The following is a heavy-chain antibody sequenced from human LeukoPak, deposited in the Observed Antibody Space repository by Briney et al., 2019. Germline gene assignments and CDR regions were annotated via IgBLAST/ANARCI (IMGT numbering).Heavy chain of an antibody. CDR3: ARAANYARDY. CDR2: IKQDGSEK. Sequence: GGSLRLSCAASGFTFSSYRMSWVRQAPGKGLEWVANIKQDGSEKYYVDSVKGRFTISRDNAKNSLYLQMSSLRAEDTAVYYCARAANYARDYWGQGTLVTVSS. D-gene: IGHD4/OR15-4a*01. J-gene: IGHJ4*02. V-gene: IGHV3-7*03. CDR1: GFTFSSYR.